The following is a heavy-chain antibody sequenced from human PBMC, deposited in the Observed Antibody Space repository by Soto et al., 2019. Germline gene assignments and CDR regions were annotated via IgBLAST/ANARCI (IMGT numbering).Heavy chain of an antibody. CDR3: ARDRVESGYPEYFQH. D-gene: IGHD3-22*01. CDR2: IYSGGST. J-gene: IGHJ1*01. CDR1: GFTVSSNY. V-gene: IGHV3-53*01. Sequence: EVQLVESGGGLIQPGGSLRLSCAASGFTVSSNYMSWVRQAPGKELEWVSVIYSGGSTYYADSVKGRFTISRDNSKNPLYLQMNSLRAEDTAVYYCARDRVESGYPEYFQHWGQGTLVTVSS.